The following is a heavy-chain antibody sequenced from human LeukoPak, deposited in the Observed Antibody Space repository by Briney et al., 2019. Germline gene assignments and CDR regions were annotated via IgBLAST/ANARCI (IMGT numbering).Heavy chain of an antibody. Sequence: GGSLRLSCAASGFIFSNYAINWVRQAPGKGLEWVAVISYDGSNKYYADSVKGRFTISRDNSKNTLYLQMNSLRAGDTAVYYCARDLVVVPAAILDYWGQGTLVTVSS. CDR3: ARDLVVVPAAILDY. V-gene: IGHV3-30-3*01. J-gene: IGHJ4*02. CDR1: GFIFSNYA. D-gene: IGHD2-2*01. CDR2: ISYDGSNK.